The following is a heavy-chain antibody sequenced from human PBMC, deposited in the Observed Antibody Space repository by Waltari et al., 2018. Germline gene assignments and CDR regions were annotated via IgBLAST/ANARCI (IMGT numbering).Heavy chain of an antibody. J-gene: IGHJ6*02. D-gene: IGHD3-22*01. V-gene: IGHV3-30*04. CDR3: ARDYCDRTNCHGMDV. CDR1: EFTFSSYA. Sequence: QVQLVESGGGVVQPGRYLRLSCAASEFTFSSYAMHWVRQAPGKGLEWVAVMSYNEMNIYYVDSVKGRFIISRDNSTKMLYLQMNNLRTEDTAVYYCARDYCDRTNCHGMDVWGQGTTVIVSS. CDR2: MSYNEMNI.